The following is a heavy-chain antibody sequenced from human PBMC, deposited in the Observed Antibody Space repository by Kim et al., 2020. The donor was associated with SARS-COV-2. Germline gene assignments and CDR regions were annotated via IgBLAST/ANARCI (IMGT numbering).Heavy chain of an antibody. D-gene: IGHD3-16*02. CDR1: GFTFSSYW. CDR2: IKQDGSEK. Sequence: GGSLRLSCAASGFTFSSYWMSWVRQAPGKGLEWVANIKQDGSEKYYVDSVKGRFTISRDNAKNSLYLQMNSLRAEDTAVYYCARGLWGVIVYYYYGMDVWGSGTTVTVS. J-gene: IGHJ6*02. CDR3: ARGLWGVIVYYYYGMDV. V-gene: IGHV3-7*03.